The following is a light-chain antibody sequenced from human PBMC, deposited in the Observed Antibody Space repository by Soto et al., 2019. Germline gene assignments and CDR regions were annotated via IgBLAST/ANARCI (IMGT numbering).Light chain of an antibody. CDR3: AAWDDSLSGWI. J-gene: IGLJ2*01. CDR2: KNN. Sequence: QSVLTQPPSASGTPGQRVTISCSGSSSNIGYNYVYWYQQLPGTAPKLLIYKNNQRPSGVPDRFSGTKSGTSASLAISGLRSEDEGDYYCAAWDDSLSGWIFGGWTKLTVL. CDR1: SSNIGYNY. V-gene: IGLV1-47*01.